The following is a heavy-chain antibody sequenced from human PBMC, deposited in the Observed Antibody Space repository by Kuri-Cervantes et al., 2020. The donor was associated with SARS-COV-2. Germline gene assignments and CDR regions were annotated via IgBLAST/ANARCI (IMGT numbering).Heavy chain of an antibody. CDR2: IYYSGST. Sequence: SEPLSLTCTVSGGSTSSSSYYWGWIRQPPGKGLEWIGSIYYSGSTYYNPFLKSRVTISVDTSKNQFSLKLVSVTAADTAVYYCAREGSWWKLLSAGEYYFDYWGQGTLVTVSS. V-gene: IGHV4-39*02. J-gene: IGHJ4*02. CDR3: AREGSWWKLLSAGEYYFDY. CDR1: GGSTSSSSYY. D-gene: IGHD1-26*01.